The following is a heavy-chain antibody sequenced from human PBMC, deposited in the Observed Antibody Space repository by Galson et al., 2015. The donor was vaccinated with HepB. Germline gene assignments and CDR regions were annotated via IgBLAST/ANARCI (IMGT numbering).Heavy chain of an antibody. Sequence: SVKVSCKASGYTFTSYAMHWVRQAPGQRPEWMGWINPDNGNTQYSQKLQGRVTITRDTSANTAYMELSSLISEDTAVYYCSRGVSMVRGGVVRGYYFDYWCQGSLVTVSS. CDR3: SRGVSMVRGGVVRGYYFDY. D-gene: IGHD3-10*01. V-gene: IGHV1-3*01. CDR2: INPDNGNT. CDR1: GYTFTSYA. J-gene: IGHJ4*02.